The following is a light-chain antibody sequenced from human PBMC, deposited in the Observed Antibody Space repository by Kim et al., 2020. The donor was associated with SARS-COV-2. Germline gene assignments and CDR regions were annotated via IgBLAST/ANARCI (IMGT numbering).Light chain of an antibody. CDR2: LEGSGSY. J-gene: IGLJ3*02. CDR1: SGHSSYI. CDR3: ETWDR. V-gene: IGLV4-60*03. Sequence: ASLGSSVKLTCTLSSGHSSYIIAWHQQQPGKAPRYLMKLEGSGSYNKGSGVPDRFSGSSSGADRYLTISNLQSEDEADYYCETWDRFGGGTQLTVL.